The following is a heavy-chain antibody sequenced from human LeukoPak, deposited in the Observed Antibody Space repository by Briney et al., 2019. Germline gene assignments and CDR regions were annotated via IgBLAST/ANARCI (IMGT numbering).Heavy chain of an antibody. CDR2: ITPIFGTP. Sequence: SVKVSCKASGDTFSSYAISWVRQAPGQGLEWMGGITPIFGTPNYAQKFQGRVTITADESTSTAYMELSSLRSEDTAVYYCARGWLAETTVVTPYNYWGQGTLVTVSS. J-gene: IGHJ4*02. CDR1: GDTFSSYA. D-gene: IGHD4-23*01. V-gene: IGHV1-69*13. CDR3: ARGWLAETTVVTPYNY.